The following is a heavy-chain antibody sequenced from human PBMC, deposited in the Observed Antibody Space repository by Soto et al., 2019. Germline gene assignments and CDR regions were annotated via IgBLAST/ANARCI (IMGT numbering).Heavy chain of an antibody. CDR2: IYYSGST. D-gene: IGHD3-10*01. J-gene: IGHJ6*02. CDR1: GGSISSYY. V-gene: IGHV4-59*01. Sequence: SETLSLTCTVSGGSISSYYWSWIRQPPGKGLEWIGYIYYSGSTNYNPSLKSRVTISVDTSKNQFSLKLSSVTAADTAVYYCARDLSPMGYYYYGMDVWGQGTTVTVSS. CDR3: ARDLSPMGYYYYGMDV.